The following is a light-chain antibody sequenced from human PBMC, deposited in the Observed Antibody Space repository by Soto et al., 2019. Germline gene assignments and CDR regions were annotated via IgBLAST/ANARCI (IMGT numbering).Light chain of an antibody. J-gene: IGLJ2*01. Sequence: QSALTQPASVSGSPGQSITITCTGTRSDIGAYNFVSWYQQHPGEVPKLMLYDVSIRPSGVSNRFSGSKSGNTASLTISGLQAEDAADYYCTSWTTSTTMIFGGGTKRAVL. CDR1: RSDIGAYNF. CDR2: DVS. CDR3: TSWTTSTTMI. V-gene: IGLV2-14*03.